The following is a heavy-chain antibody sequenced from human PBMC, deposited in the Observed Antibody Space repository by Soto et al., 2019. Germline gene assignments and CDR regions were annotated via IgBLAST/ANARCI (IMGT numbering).Heavy chain of an antibody. CDR1: GYTFPSYV. CDR2: VNAYNGNT. D-gene: IGHD6-19*01. J-gene: IGHJ4*02. V-gene: IGHV1-18*01. CDR3: AREAVSGRAGFDS. Sequence: QVQLVQSGAEVKKPGASVKVSCKASGYTFPSYVIRWVRQAPGQGLEWMGWVNAYNGNTNYAQKFQGRDTMTKDTSTITTYMALRSMRSDDTAVYYCAREAVSGRAGFDSWGQGPLVTVSS.